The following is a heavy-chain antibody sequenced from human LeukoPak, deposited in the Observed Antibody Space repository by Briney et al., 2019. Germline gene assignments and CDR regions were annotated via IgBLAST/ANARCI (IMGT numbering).Heavy chain of an antibody. CDR3: ATPAVGYDYVWGSYRKHDAFDI. J-gene: IGHJ3*02. Sequence: ASVKVSCKASGYTFTGYYMHWVRQAPGQGLEWMGWINPNGGGTNYAQKFQGRVTMTEDTSTDTAYMELSSLRSEDTAVYYCATPAVGYDYVWGSYRKHDAFDIWGQGTMVTVSS. D-gene: IGHD3-16*02. V-gene: IGHV1-2*02. CDR2: INPNGGGT. CDR1: GYTFTGYY.